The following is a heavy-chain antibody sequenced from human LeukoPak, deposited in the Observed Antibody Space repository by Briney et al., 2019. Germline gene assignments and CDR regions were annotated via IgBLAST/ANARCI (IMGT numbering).Heavy chain of an antibody. CDR2: MNPNSGNT. J-gene: IGHJ4*02. CDR3: ARDWSTGPGFDY. Sequence: ASVKVSCKASGYTFTSYDTNWVRQATGQGLEWMGWMNPNSGNTGYAQKFQGRVTMTRNTSISTAYMELSSLRSEDTAVYYCARDWSTGPGFDYWGQGTLVTVSS. D-gene: IGHD3-10*01. CDR1: GYTFTSYD. V-gene: IGHV1-8*01.